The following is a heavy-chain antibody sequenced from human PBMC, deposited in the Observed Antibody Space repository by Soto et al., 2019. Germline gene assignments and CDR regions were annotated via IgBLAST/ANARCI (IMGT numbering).Heavy chain of an antibody. J-gene: IGHJ4*02. Sequence: QVQLQESGPGLVKPSETLSLTCPVSGYSISIGNYWGWIRQPPGKRLEWIGGIYQSGSTYYNPSLRSRATISVDTSKNQFSLKLSSVTAADTAVYYCARVLGAPLYYFDCWGQGILVTVSS. V-gene: IGHV4-38-2*02. CDR1: GYSISIGNY. CDR3: ARVLGAPLYYFDC. D-gene: IGHD1-26*01. CDR2: IYQSGST.